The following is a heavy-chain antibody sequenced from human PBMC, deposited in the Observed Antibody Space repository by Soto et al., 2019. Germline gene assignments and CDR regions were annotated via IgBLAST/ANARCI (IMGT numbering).Heavy chain of an antibody. CDR1: GFTFSNAW. V-gene: IGHV3-15*07. J-gene: IGHJ6*02. CDR3: TTEWELQYYYYGMDV. Sequence: PGGSLRLSCAASGFTFSNAWMNWVRQAPGKGLEWVGRIKSKTDGGTTDYAAPVKGRFTISRDDSKNTLYLQMNSLKTEDTAVYYCTTEWELQYYYYGMDVWGQGTTVTVSS. CDR2: IKSKTDGGTT. D-gene: IGHD1-26*01.